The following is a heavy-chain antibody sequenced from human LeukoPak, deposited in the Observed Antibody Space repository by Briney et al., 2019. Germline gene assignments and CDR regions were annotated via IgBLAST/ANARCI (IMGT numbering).Heavy chain of an antibody. CDR3: ARKTGWQFDY. D-gene: IGHD6-19*01. J-gene: IGHJ4*02. V-gene: IGHV3-23*01. CDR1: GFTFSSYA. Sequence: GGSLRLSCAASGFTFSSYAMSWVRQAPGKGLEWVSGISTSGGSSSYADSVKGRFTISRDNPRNTLYMQMNSLRAEDTAVYYCARKTGWQFDYWGQGTLVAVSS. CDR2: ISTSGGSS.